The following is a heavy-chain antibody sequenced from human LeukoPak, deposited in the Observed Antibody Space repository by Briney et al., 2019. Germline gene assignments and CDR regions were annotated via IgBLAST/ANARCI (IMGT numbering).Heavy chain of an antibody. J-gene: IGHJ4*02. D-gene: IGHD3-3*01. CDR1: GFTFSDYY. V-gene: IGHV3-11*04. CDR2: ISSSGSTI. Sequence: PGGSLRLSCAASGFTFSDYYMSWIRQAPGKGLEWVSYISSSGSTIYYADSVKGRFTISRDNAKNSLYLQMNSLRAEDTAVYYCAKDGYYDFWSGYYTEYYFDYWGQGTLVTVSS. CDR3: AKDGYYDFWSGYYTEYYFDY.